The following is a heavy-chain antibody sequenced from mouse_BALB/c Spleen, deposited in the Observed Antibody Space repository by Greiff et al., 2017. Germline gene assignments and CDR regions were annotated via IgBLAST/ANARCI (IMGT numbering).Heavy chain of an antibody. V-gene: IGHV1-18*01. Sequence: EVQLQQSGPELVKPGASVKIPCKASGYTFTDYNMDWVKQSHGKSLEWIGDINPNNGGTIYNQKFKGKATLTVDKSSSTAYMELRSLTSEDTAVYYCARSLYGNYWFAYWGQGTLVTVSA. CDR2: INPNNGGT. D-gene: IGHD2-10*02. CDR1: GYTFTDYN. CDR3: ARSLYGNYWFAY. J-gene: IGHJ3*01.